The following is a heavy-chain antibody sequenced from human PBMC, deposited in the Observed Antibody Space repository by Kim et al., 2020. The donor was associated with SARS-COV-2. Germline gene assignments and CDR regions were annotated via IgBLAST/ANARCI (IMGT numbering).Heavy chain of an antibody. D-gene: IGHD3-22*01. CDR3: ARATPYYYDPSTYYY. J-gene: IGHJ6*01. Sequence: SETLSLTCTVSKASIISGVYYWSWIRQHPGKGLEWIGYIHYTGTTYYHPSLKSRVTMSVDTSKNQFSLNLNSVTAADTAVYYCARATPYYYDPSTYYY. V-gene: IGHV4-31*03. CDR2: IHYTGTT. CDR1: KASIISGVYY.